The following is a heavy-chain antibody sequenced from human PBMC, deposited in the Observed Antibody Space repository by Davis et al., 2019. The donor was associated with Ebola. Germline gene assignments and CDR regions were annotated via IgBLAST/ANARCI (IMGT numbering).Heavy chain of an antibody. V-gene: IGHV5-51*01. D-gene: IGHD1-14*01. CDR1: GYTFTTYW. CDR2: IYPGDSDA. Sequence: GESLKISCQGSGYTFTTYWIGWVRQMPGKGLEWMGIIYPGDSDARYSPSFQGQVTISADKSINTAYLQWSSLKASDTAMYYCVRHYNWFDPWGQGTLVNVSS. J-gene: IGHJ5*02. CDR3: VRHYNWFDP.